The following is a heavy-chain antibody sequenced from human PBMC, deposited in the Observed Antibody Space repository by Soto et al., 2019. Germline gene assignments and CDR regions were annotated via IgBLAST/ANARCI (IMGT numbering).Heavy chain of an antibody. V-gene: IGHV3-30*18. D-gene: IGHD3-3*01. CDR2: ISDDGSNK. J-gene: IGHJ6*02. CDR1: GFTFSNYD. CDR3: TKRRNVLRFLEWSSGMEV. Sequence: PXGSLRLSCAAAGFTFSNYDMHWVRQAPGKGLDWVAFISDDGSNKYYADSMKGRFTMSRDNSKSTLYLQMSSLRVEDTAVYYCTKRRNVLRFLEWSSGMEVWGQGTTVTVSS.